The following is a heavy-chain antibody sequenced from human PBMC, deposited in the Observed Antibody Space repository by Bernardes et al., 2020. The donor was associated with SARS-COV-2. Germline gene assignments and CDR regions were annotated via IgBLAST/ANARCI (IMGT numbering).Heavy chain of an antibody. J-gene: IGHJ4*02. CDR3: TSQNVAAAGVFDY. D-gene: IGHD6-13*01. Sequence: GSMRLALAAPVFTFSGSAMHWVRPTSGKGLEWVGRIRSKGNNYATAYAASVRGRFTISRDDSKNTAYLQMNSLKTEDTAVYYCTSQNVAAAGVFDYWGQGALLTVSS. V-gene: IGHV3-73*01. CDR1: VFTFSGSA. CDR2: IRSKGNNYAT.